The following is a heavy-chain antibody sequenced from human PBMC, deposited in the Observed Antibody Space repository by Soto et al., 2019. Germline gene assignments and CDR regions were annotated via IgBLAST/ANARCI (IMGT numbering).Heavy chain of an antibody. CDR3: AKIAAAGTPSWFDP. CDR1: GGTFSSYA. D-gene: IGHD6-13*01. V-gene: IGHV1-69*05. CDR2: IIPIFGTA. Sequence: ASVKVSCKASGGTFSSYAISWVRQAPGQGLEWMGGIIPIFGTANYAQKFQGRVTMTTDTSTSTAYMELRSLRSDDTAVYYCAKIAAAGTPSWFDPWGQGTLVTSPQ. J-gene: IGHJ5*02.